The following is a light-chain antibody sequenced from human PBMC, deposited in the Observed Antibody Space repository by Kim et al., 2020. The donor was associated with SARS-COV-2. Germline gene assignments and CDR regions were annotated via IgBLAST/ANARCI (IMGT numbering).Light chain of an antibody. J-gene: IGKJ2*01. CDR1: SDIDDE. V-gene: IGKV5-2*01. CDR2: DAS. CDR3: LQHDNFPVT. Sequence: ATLGETVTITCRASSDIDDEVNWYQQTPGHPPLLLIEDASALGPGVSPRFSGSGSGRDFTFTITNIESGDAAYYCCLQHDNFPVTFGQGTKLEI.